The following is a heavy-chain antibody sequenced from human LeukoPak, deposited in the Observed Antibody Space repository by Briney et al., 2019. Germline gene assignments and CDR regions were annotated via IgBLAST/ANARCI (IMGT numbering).Heavy chain of an antibody. J-gene: IGHJ4*02. D-gene: IGHD3-22*01. Sequence: ASVKVPCKASGYTFTGYYMHWVRQAPGQGLEWMGRINPNSGGTNYAQKFQGRVTMTRDTSISTAYMELSRLRSDDTAVYYCARDYYDSSGYYYARGDYWGQGTLVTASS. CDR1: GYTFTGYY. V-gene: IGHV1-2*06. CDR3: ARDYYDSSGYYYARGDY. CDR2: INPNSGGT.